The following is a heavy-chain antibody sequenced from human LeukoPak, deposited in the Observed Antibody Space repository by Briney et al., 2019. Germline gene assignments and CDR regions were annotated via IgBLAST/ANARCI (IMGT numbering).Heavy chain of an antibody. CDR2: IYHSGST. CDR1: GYSIISDYF. J-gene: IGHJ4*02. V-gene: IGHV4-38-2*02. CDR3: ARGIVGSRDFYFRYYFDY. Sequence: SSETLSLTCTVSGYSIISDYFWGWIRQPPGKGLEWIGTIYHSGSTYYSPSLKSRVTVSVDTSKNEFSLKLSSVTAADTAVYFCARGIVGSRDFYFRYYFDYWGQGTLVTVSS. D-gene: IGHD3/OR15-3a*01.